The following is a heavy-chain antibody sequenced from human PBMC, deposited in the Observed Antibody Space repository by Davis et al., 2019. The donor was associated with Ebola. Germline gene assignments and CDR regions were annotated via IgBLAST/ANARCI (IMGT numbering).Heavy chain of an antibody. D-gene: IGHD6-13*01. J-gene: IGHJ4*02. CDR1: GYTFTSYA. V-gene: IGHV1-3*01. CDR2: INAGNGNT. CDR3: ARGGSWYSFDY. Sequence: AASVKVSCKASGYTFTSYAMHWVRQAPGQRLEWMGWINAGNGNTKYSQKFRGRVTITRDTSASTAYMELSSLRSEDTAVYYCARGGSWYSFDYWGQGTLVTVSS.